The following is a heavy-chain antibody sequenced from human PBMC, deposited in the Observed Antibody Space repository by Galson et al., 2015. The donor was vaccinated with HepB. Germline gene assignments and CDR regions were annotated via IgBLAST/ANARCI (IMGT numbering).Heavy chain of an antibody. CDR2: ISGSGGST. V-gene: IGHV3-23*01. Sequence: SLRLSCAASGFTFSSYAMSWVRQAPGKGLEWVSAISGSGGSTYYADSVKGRFTISRDNSKNTLYLQMNSLRAKDTAVYYCAKLLRYFDWLLTFDYWGQGTLVTVSS. CDR3: AKLLRYFDWLLTFDY. D-gene: IGHD3-9*01. CDR1: GFTFSSYA. J-gene: IGHJ4*02.